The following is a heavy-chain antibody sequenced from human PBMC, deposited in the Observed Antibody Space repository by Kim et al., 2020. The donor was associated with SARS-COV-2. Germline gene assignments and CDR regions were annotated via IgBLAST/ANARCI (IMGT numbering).Heavy chain of an antibody. Sequence: SETLSLTCAVYGGSFSGYYWSWIRQPPGKGLVWGGGINDGGGTNYNPSLKSRVTISVDTSKNQFSLKLSSVTAADTAVYYCARGLMGSGSYHNHFDYWGQGTLVTVSS. J-gene: IGHJ4*02. CDR1: GGSFSGYY. CDR2: INDGGGT. CDR3: ARGLMGSGSYHNHFDY. D-gene: IGHD1-26*01. V-gene: IGHV4-34*01.